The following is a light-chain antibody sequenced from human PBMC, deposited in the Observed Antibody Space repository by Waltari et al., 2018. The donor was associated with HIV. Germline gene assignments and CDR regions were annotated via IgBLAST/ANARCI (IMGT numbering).Light chain of an antibody. J-gene: IGLJ3*02. Sequence: SYVLTQPPSVSVAPGKTARITCGGNNIGSKSVHWYQQQPGQAPVLAIYDDSDRHSGIPGRFSGSKSGNMASLTITRVEAGDEADYYCQVWDSSSEHRVFGGVTKLTVL. CDR2: DDS. CDR3: QVWDSSSEHRV. CDR1: NIGSKS. V-gene: IGLV3-21*04.